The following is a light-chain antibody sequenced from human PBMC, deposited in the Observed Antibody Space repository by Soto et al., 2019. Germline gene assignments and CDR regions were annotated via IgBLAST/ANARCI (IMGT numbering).Light chain of an antibody. CDR3: RQRGKWALP. Sequence: EIVLTQSPATLSLSPGERATLSCRSTEGIDTYLAWYQQKPGQAPRLLIYAASHRATGIPARLSVSGSGRDCARTIGSLEAEDFALCYCRQRGKWALPCGGGTKV. V-gene: IGKV3-11*02. CDR1: EGIDTY. CDR2: AAS. J-gene: IGKJ4*02.